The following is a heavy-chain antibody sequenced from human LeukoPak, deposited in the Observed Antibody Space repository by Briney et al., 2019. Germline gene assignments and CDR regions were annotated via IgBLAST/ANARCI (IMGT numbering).Heavy chain of an antibody. CDR3: ARVRSSGWGKGFDY. Sequence: SETLSLTCTVSGGSISSSSYYWGWIRQPPGKGLEWIGSISYSGSTYYNPSLKSRVTISVDTSKNQFSLKLSSVTAADTAMYYCARVRSSGWGKGFDYWGQGTLVTVSS. J-gene: IGHJ4*02. CDR1: GGSISSSSYY. CDR2: ISYSGST. D-gene: IGHD6-19*01. V-gene: IGHV4-39*07.